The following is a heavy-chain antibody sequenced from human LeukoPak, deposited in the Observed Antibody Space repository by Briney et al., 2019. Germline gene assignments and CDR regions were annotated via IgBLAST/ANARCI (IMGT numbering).Heavy chain of an antibody. V-gene: IGHV4-59*01. D-gene: IGHD3-22*01. Sequence: PSETLSLTCAVSGGSITNYYWSWIRQPPGKGLEYIGYIYYSGSTNYNPSLKSRVTISVDTSKNQFSLKLSSVTAADTAVYYCARLSGYSSGHYYSDYWGQGTLVTVSS. CDR1: GGSITNYY. J-gene: IGHJ4*02. CDR2: IYYSGST. CDR3: ARLSGYSSGHYYSDY.